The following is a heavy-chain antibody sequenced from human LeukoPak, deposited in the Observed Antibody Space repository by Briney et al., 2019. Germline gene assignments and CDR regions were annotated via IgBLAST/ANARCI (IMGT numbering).Heavy chain of an antibody. CDR3: ARGGLSSNYFDY. CDR1: GGSFSGYY. D-gene: IGHD4-11*01. CDR2: INHGGST. Sequence: KPSETLSLICAVYGGSFSGYYWTWFRQSPGKGLEWIGEINHGGSTKYHPSLKSRVATSVDTSKKQFYLKLSSVTAADTAVYYCARGGLSSNYFDYWGQGTLVTVSS. J-gene: IGHJ4*02. V-gene: IGHV4-34*01.